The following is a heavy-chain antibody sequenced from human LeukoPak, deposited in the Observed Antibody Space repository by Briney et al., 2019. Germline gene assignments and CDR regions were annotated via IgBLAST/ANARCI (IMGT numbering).Heavy chain of an antibody. D-gene: IGHD4-17*01. CDR3: ATCYGDYARSLDY. CDR1: GGSISSGGYY. CDR2: IYYSGST. Sequence: SETLSLTCTVSGGSISSGGYYWSWIRQHPGKGPEWIGYIYYSGSTYYNPSLKGRVTISVDTSKNQFSLKLSSVTAADTAVYYCATCYGDYARSLDYWGQGTLVTVSS. V-gene: IGHV4-31*03. J-gene: IGHJ4*02.